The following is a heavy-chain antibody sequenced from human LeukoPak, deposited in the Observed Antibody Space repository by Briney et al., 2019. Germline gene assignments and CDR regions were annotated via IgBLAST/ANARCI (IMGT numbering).Heavy chain of an antibody. V-gene: IGHV3-21*01. J-gene: IGHJ4*02. CDR3: ARDPTSGYYDSSGYYGY. D-gene: IGHD3-22*01. CDR1: GFTFSSYS. CDR2: ISSSSSYI. Sequence: GGSLRLPCAASGFTFSSYSMNWVRQAPGKGLEWVSSISSSSSYIYYADSVKGRFTISRDNAKNSLYLQMNSLRAEDTAVYYCARDPTSGYYDSSGYYGYWGQGTLVTVSS.